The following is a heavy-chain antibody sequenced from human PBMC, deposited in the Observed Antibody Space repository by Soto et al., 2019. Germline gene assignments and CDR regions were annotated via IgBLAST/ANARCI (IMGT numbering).Heavy chain of an antibody. Sequence: SETLCLTCTVAGGSISGGDCYWSWIRQPPGKGLEWIGYIYYSGSTYYNPSLKSRVTISVDTSKNQFSLKLSSVTAADTAVYYCASKRGRYYYDSSAIDYWGQGTLVTVSS. CDR1: GGSISGGDCY. D-gene: IGHD3-22*01. V-gene: IGHV4-30-4*01. CDR3: ASKRGRYYYDSSAIDY. J-gene: IGHJ4*02. CDR2: IYYSGST.